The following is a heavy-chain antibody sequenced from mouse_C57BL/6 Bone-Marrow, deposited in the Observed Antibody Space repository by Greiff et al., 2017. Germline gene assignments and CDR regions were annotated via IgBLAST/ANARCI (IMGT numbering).Heavy chain of an antibody. D-gene: IGHD2-3*01. Sequence: EVQLKESGAELVRPGASVKLSCTASGFNIKDDYMHWVKQRPEQGLEWIGWIDPENGDTEYASKFQGKATITADTSSNTAYLQLSSLTSEDTAVYYCTPIYDGLDYWGQGTTLTVSS. V-gene: IGHV14-4*01. CDR2: IDPENGDT. J-gene: IGHJ2*01. CDR3: TPIYDGLDY. CDR1: GFNIKDDY.